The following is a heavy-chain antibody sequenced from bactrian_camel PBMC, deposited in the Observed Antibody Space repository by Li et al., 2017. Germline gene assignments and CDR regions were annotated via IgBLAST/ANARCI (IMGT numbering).Heavy chain of an antibody. CDR2: IASDGVP. CDR3: AFRRGQTCCSPRNVAGFPY. CDR1: GDTEGRYC. Sequence: HVQLVESGGGSVQAGGSLRLSCAASGDTEGRYCMGWFRRAPGKVGEGVAAIASDGVPDYADSVKGRFTISKDNAKNPLYLRMNSLKPEDTDMYYCAFRRGQTCCSPRNVAGFPYRGQGTQVTVS. J-gene: IGHJ4*01. V-gene: IGHV3S55*01. D-gene: IGHD1*01.